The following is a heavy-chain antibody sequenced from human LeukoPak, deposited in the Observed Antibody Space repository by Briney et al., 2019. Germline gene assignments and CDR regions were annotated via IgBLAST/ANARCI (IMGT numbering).Heavy chain of an antibody. CDR3: ARDPDYSNYDAPWH. CDR2: ISSSSSTI. Sequence: GGSLRLSCAASGFTFSSYSMNWVRQAPGKGLEWVSYISSSSSTIYYADSVKGRFTISRDNAKNSLYLQMNSLRAEDTAVYYCARDPDYSNYDAPWHWGRGTLVTVSS. V-gene: IGHV3-48*01. D-gene: IGHD4-11*01. CDR1: GFTFSSYS. J-gene: IGHJ4*02.